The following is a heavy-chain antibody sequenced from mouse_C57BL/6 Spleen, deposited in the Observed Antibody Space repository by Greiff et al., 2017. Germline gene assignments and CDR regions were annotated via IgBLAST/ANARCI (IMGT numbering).Heavy chain of an antibody. Sequence: EVQLQESGGGLVKPGGSLKLSCAASGFTFSDYGMHWVRQAPEKGLEWVAYISSGSSTIYYADTVKGRFTISRDNAKNTLFLQMTSLRSEDTAMYYCARDWDPYYYAMDYWGQGTSVTVSS. CDR3: ARDWDPYYYAMDY. CDR2: ISSGSSTI. J-gene: IGHJ4*01. D-gene: IGHD4-1*01. V-gene: IGHV5-17*01. CDR1: GFTFSDYG.